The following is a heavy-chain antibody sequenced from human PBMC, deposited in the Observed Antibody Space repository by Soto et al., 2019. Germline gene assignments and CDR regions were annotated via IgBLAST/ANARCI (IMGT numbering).Heavy chain of an antibody. Sequence: EVQLVESGGGLVQPGGSLRLSCAASGFTFSDHYMDWVRQAPGKGLEWVGRTRNKANSYTTEYAASVKGRFTISRDDSKNSLYLQMNSLKTEDTAVYYCATPYCYDSSGPYWGQGTLVTVSS. CDR2: TRNKANSYTT. D-gene: IGHD3-22*01. J-gene: IGHJ4*02. CDR1: GFTFSDHY. CDR3: ATPYCYDSSGPY. V-gene: IGHV3-72*01.